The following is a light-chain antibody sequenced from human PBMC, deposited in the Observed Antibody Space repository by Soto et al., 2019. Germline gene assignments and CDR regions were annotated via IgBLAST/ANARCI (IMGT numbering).Light chain of an antibody. Sequence: DIQLTQSPATLSASVGDRVTITCRASQSISRWLTWYQQTPGKPPKLLIYDASSLESGVPSRFSGSGSGTEFTLTISRLQPDDFETYYCLLDFRSFWAFGQGTKVDIK. CDR2: DAS. V-gene: IGKV1-5*01. J-gene: IGKJ1*01. CDR3: LLDFRSFWA. CDR1: QSISRW.